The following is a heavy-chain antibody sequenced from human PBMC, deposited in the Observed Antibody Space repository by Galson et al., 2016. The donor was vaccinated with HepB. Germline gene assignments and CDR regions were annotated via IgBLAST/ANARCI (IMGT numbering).Heavy chain of an antibody. Sequence: SLRLSCAASGFTFSRYWMSWVRQAPGKGLEWVANIKQDASEKYYVDSVKGRFTISRGNAKNSLYLQMNSLRAEDTAVYYCAKEAVVVPPAILRDPFWYFYAMDVWGQGTPVTVSS. CDR3: AKEAVVVPPAILRDPFWYFYAMDV. J-gene: IGHJ6*02. V-gene: IGHV3-7*03. CDR1: GFTFSRYW. CDR2: IKQDASEK. D-gene: IGHD2-2*02.